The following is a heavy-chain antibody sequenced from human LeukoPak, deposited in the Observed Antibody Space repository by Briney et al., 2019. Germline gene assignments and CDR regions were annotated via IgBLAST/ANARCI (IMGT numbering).Heavy chain of an antibody. J-gene: IGHJ4*02. CDR2: IYTSGST. CDR1: GGSISSYY. Sequence: SETLSLTCTVSGGSISSYYWSWIRQPAGKGLEWIGRIYTSGSTNYNPSLKSRVTMSVDTSKNQFSLKLSSVTAADTAVYYCARAPRSYFPYYFDYWGQGTLVTVSS. CDR3: ARAPRSYFPYYFDY. V-gene: IGHV4-4*07. D-gene: IGHD1-26*01.